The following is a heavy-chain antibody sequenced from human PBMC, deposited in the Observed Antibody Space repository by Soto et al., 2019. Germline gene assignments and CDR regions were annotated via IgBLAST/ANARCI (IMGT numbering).Heavy chain of an antibody. Sequence: GPAVKVSCKASGGTFSSYAISWVRPAPGQGLEWMGGIIPIFGTANYALKFQGRVKITADKSTRKAYMELSSLSPEDTAVYYCARASGYSSRSTTSYYGMDVGG. CDR2: IIPIFGTA. V-gene: IGHV1-69*06. J-gene: IGHJ6*02. CDR1: GGTFSSYA. D-gene: IGHD6-19*01. CDR3: ARASGYSSRSTTSYYGMDV.